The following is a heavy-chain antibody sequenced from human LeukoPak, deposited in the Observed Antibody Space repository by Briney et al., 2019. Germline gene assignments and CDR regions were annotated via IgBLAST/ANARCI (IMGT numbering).Heavy chain of an antibody. CDR3: AARHSYRSGWFYFDF. D-gene: IGHD6-19*01. Sequence: GRSLRLSCAASGFTFDDYAMHWVRHAPGKGLEWVSGISWNSDYKVYADSVKGRFTISRDNAKNSLYLQMNSLRDEDSALYYCAARHSYRSGWFYFDFWGQGTLVTVSS. CDR1: GFTFDDYA. CDR2: ISWNSDYK. J-gene: IGHJ4*02. V-gene: IGHV3-9*01.